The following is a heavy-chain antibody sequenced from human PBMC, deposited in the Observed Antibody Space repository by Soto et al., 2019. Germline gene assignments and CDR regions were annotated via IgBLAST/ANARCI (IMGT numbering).Heavy chain of an antibody. CDR1: GYTFTRCT. V-gene: IGHV1-3*01. CDR2: INPDNGNT. Sequence: ASVKVSCKASGYTFTRCTMNWVRQAPGQRLEWMGWINPDNGNTKSSQKFQDRVIVTRDTSASTAYMDLSSLRSGDTAVYYCARGIATGQLDPWGQGTMVTVSS. CDR3: ARGIATGQLDP. J-gene: IGHJ5*02. D-gene: IGHD2-15*01.